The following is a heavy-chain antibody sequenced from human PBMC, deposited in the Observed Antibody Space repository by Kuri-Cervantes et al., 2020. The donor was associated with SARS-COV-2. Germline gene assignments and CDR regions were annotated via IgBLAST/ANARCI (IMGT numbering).Heavy chain of an antibody. V-gene: IGHV3-11*05. CDR2: ISSSSSYT. Sequence: GGSLRLSCAASGFTFSDYYMSWIRQAPGKGLEWVSYISSSSSYTNYADSVKGRFTISRDNAKNSLYLQMNSLRAEDTAVYYCAKGPVGATGAFDIWGQGTMVTVSS. CDR1: GFTFSDYY. J-gene: IGHJ3*02. D-gene: IGHD1-26*01. CDR3: AKGPVGATGAFDI.